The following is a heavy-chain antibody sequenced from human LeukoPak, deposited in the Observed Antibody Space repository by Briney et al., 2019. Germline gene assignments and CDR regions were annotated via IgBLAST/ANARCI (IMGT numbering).Heavy chain of an antibody. CDR1: GFTFSSYA. CDR2: ISVSGRST. Sequence: PGGSLRLSCAASGFTFSSYAMSWVRQAPGKGLEWVSAISVSGRSTYYPDSVTGRFPISRDNSNNTLYLQMNSLRAEDTAVYYCAKDPTMIVVATFDYWGQGTLVTVSS. CDR3: AKDPTMIVVATFDY. V-gene: IGHV3-23*01. J-gene: IGHJ4*02. D-gene: IGHD3-22*01.